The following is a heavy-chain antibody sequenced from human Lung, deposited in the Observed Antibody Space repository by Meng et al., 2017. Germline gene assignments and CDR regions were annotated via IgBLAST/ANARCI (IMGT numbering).Heavy chain of an antibody. Sequence: PVAIVCPSAGASGGCNGYCSWWSRVRPATGLERGWFGEFSQSGYSNSSPNCRSRVTVSVSRSRDQFSLELNSVAAADTAVYFCARTGAYCLHSWGQGTLVTVSS. CDR2: FSQSGYS. D-gene: IGHD4-17*01. J-gene: IGHJ4*02. V-gene: IGHV4-4*01. CDR3: ARTGAYCLHS. CDR1: GGCNGYCSW.